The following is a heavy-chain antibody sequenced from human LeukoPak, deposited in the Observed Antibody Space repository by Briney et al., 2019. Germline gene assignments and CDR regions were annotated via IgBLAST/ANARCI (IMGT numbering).Heavy chain of an antibody. V-gene: IGHV5-10-1*01. CDR3: ARTGDSSGYLNLGYYYYGMDV. CDR2: IDPSDSYT. CDR1: GYSFTSYW. Sequence: GESLKISCKGSGYSFTSYWISWVRQMPGKGLEWMGRIDPSDSYTNYSPSFQGHVTISADKSISTAYLQWSSLKASDTAMYYCARTGDSSGYLNLGYYYYGMDVWGQGTTVTVSS. J-gene: IGHJ6*02. D-gene: IGHD3-22*01.